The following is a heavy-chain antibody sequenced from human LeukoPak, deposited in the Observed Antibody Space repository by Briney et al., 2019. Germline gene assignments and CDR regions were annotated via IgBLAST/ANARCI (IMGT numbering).Heavy chain of an antibody. J-gene: IGHJ4*02. Sequence: SGGTLRLSCAASGFTFSSYWMSWLRRAPGKGLEWVANIKQDGREKFYVDSVEGRFTISRDHAKNSLYLQMSSLRAEGTAVYYCARVSARRVVIIGYFDYWGQGTLVTVSS. V-gene: IGHV3-7*01. CDR1: GFTFSSYW. D-gene: IGHD3-3*01. CDR2: IKQDGREK. CDR3: ARVSARRVVIIGYFDY.